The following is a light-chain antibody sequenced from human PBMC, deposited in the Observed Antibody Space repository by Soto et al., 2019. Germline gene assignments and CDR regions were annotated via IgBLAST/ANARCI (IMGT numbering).Light chain of an antibody. V-gene: IGKV3-15*01. J-gene: IGKJ4*01. CDR1: QGIGTT. CDR3: QPYNTWPLT. Sequence: EVVLTQFPAPLSLSPGEGVTLSCRASQGIGTTLAWNQHKPGQTPRLLIYDTPTRATGVPDRFRGSRSGPEFTLTISSLQSEDFAIYYCQPYNTWPLTFGGGTKVESK. CDR2: DTP.